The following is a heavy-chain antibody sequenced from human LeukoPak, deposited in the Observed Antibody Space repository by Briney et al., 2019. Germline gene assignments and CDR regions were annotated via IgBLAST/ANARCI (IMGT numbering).Heavy chain of an antibody. CDR2: IYYSVST. D-gene: IGHD2-15*01. Sequence: GKGLEWLGYIYYSVSTNYNRSLKSRVTISVDTSKNQFSLRLSSVTAADTAVYYCARAQGYCSGGSCYSPTGYFQHTGLAP. J-gene: IGHJ1*01. CDR3: ARAQGYCSGGSCYSPTGYFQH. V-gene: IGHV4-59*01.